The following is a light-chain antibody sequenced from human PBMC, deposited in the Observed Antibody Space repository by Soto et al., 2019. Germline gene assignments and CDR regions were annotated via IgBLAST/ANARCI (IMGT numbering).Light chain of an antibody. CDR3: QQSSTWPHT. CDR2: DAS. CDR1: QSVNTY. J-gene: IGKJ3*01. Sequence: DIVLTQSPATLSLSPGEGSTLSCRASQSVNTYLAWYQQKTGQAPRLLIYDASNRATGIPAMFSGTGSGTDFTLAISSLEPEDFAVYSCQQSSTWPHTFGPGTKVEI. V-gene: IGKV3-11*01.